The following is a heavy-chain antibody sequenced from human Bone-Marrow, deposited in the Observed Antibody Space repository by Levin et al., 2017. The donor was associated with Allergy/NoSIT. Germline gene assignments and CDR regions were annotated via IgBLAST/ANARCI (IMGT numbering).Heavy chain of an antibody. CDR2: ISGSGGST. CDR1: GFTFSSYA. Sequence: GGSLRLSCAASGFTFSSYAMSWVRQAPGKGLEWVSAISGSGGSTYYADSVKGRFTISRDNSKNTLYLQMNSLRAEDTAVYYCAKDLDPYDYIWGSYLKLGDSDAFDIWGQGTMVTVSS. D-gene: IGHD3-16*02. J-gene: IGHJ3*02. V-gene: IGHV3-23*01. CDR3: AKDLDPYDYIWGSYLKLGDSDAFDI.